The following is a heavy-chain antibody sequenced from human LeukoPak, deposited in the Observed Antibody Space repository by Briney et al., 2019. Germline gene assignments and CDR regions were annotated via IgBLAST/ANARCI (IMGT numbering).Heavy chain of an antibody. CDR2: VDRSSDST. V-gene: IGHV3-23*01. J-gene: IGHJ4*02. CDR3: ARASGSSPGYFDY. D-gene: IGHD1-26*01. CDR1: GFTFSSYA. Sequence: GGSLRLSCAASGFTFSSYAMNWVRQAPGRGLEWVSAVDRSSDSTYYAESVKGRFTVSRDNSKSTLYFQMNSLRAEDTAVYYCARASGSSPGYFDYWGQGALVTVSS.